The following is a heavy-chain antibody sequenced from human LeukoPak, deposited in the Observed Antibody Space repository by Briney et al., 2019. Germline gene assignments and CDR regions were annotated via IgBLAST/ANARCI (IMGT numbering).Heavy chain of an antibody. CDR2: IYYSGST. CDR3: ARRPVGASGYDS. D-gene: IGHD1-26*01. J-gene: IGHJ4*02. CDR1: GGSISSYY. Sequence: SETLSLTCTVSGGSISSYYWSWIRQPPGKGLGWIGYIYYSGSTNYNPSLKSRVTISVDTSKNQFSLKLSSVTAADTAVYYCARRPVGASGYDSWGQGTLVTVSS. V-gene: IGHV4-59*08.